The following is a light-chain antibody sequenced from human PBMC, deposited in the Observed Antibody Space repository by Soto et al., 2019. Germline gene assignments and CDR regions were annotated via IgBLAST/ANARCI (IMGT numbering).Light chain of an antibody. CDR3: QQYDSFPYT. CDR2: DAS. J-gene: IGKJ2*01. V-gene: IGKV1-33*01. Sequence: DIQMTQSPSSLSASVGDTAAITCQGSHHIPNYLNWYSHKPGKAPDLLIYDASSLESGVPSRFSASGSGTEFTFTITSLQPEDFATFYCQQYDSFPYTFGQGTKLEIK. CDR1: HHIPNY.